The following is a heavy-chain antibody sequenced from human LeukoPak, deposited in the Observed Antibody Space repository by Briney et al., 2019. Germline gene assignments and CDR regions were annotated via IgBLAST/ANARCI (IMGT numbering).Heavy chain of an antibody. CDR3: ASARASSRSWFTFDY. D-gene: IGHD6-13*01. V-gene: IGHV4-39*01. CDR2: IYYSGST. CDR1: GGSISSSSYY. Sequence: SETLSLTCTVSGGSISSSSYYWGWIRQPPGKGLEWIGSIYYSGSTCYNPSLKSRVTISVDTSKNQLSLKLSSVTAADTAVYYCASARASSRSWFTFDYWGQGILVTVS. J-gene: IGHJ4*02.